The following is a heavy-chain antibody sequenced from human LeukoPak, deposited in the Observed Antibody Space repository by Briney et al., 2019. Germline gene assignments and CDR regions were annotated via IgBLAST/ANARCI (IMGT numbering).Heavy chain of an antibody. D-gene: IGHD6-6*01. V-gene: IGHV3-9*01. J-gene: IGHJ4*02. Sequence: GGSLRLSCAASGFTFDDYAVHWVRQAPGKGLEWVSGISWNSGSIGYADSVKGRFTISRDNAKNSLYLQMNSLRAEDTALYYCAKAPRWSSASTSYFDYWGQGTLVTVSS. CDR2: ISWNSGSI. CDR1: GFTFDDYA. CDR3: AKAPRWSSASTSYFDY.